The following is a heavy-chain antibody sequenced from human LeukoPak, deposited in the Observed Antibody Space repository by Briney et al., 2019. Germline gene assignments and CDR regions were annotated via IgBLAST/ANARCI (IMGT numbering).Heavy chain of an antibody. Sequence: SETLSLTCTVSGGSVSSGSYYWSWIRQPPGKGLEWIGYIYYSGSINYNPSLKSRVTISVDTSKNQFSLKLSSVTAADTAVYYCARESGYSYGSYYYGMDVWGQGTTVTVSS. J-gene: IGHJ6*02. V-gene: IGHV4-61*01. CDR1: GGSVSSGSYY. D-gene: IGHD5-18*01. CDR3: ARESGYSYGSYYYGMDV. CDR2: IYYSGSI.